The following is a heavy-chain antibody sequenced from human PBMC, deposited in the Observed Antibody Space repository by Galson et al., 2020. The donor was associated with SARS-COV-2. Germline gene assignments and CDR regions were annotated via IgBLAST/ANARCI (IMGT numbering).Heavy chain of an antibody. J-gene: IGHJ5*02. CDR2: ISSSGSTT. CDR3: ARDPTSSTGGGS. V-gene: IGHV3-48*03. Sequence: GGSLRLSCAASGFTFSSYDMNWVRQAPGKGLEWVSYISSSGSTTFYADSVKGRFTISRDNAKNSLYLQMNSLRADDTAVYSCARDPTSSTGGGSWGQGTLVPVSS. D-gene: IGHD2-2*01. CDR1: GFTFSSYD.